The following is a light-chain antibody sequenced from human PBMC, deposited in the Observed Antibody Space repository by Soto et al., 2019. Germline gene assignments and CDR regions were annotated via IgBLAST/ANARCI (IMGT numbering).Light chain of an antibody. CDR2: RAS. Sequence: EIVMTQSPATLSVSPGERVTLSCRASQSLNTNLAWYQQKPGQAPRLLIYRASTRATGVPARFSGSGSGTEFTLTISSLQSEDFAVYYCQQYHDSPMNTFGQGTKLQIK. V-gene: IGKV3-15*01. CDR3: QQYHDSPMNT. J-gene: IGKJ2*01. CDR1: QSLNTN.